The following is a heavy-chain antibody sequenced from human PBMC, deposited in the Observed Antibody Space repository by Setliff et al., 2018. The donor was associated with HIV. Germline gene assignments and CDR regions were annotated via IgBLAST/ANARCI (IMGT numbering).Heavy chain of an antibody. D-gene: IGHD6-19*01. CDR3: ARARSDWYNVRPYYLDL. Sequence: SETLSLTCTVAGGSMSGLYWSGMRQRPGRGLEWIGYVYYSGSTKYNPSLKSRVTISIDTSKNQFSLTLSSVTAADTAVYYCARARSDWYNVRPYYLDLWGQGTPVTVSS. J-gene: IGHJ4*02. CDR1: GGSMSGLY. V-gene: IGHV4-59*08. CDR2: VYYSGST.